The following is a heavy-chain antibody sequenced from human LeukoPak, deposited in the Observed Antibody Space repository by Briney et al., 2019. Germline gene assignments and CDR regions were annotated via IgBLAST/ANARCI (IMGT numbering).Heavy chain of an antibody. J-gene: IGHJ5*02. CDR2: IKSKTDGGTT. CDR3: TTDESSMIVVVPS. Sequence: TGGSLRLSCAASGFTFSNAWMSWVRQAPGKGLEWLGRIKSKTDGGTTDYAAPVKGRFTISRDDSKNTLYLQMNSLKTEDTAVYYCTTDESSMIVVVPSWGQGTLVTVSS. V-gene: IGHV3-15*01. CDR1: GFTFSNAW. D-gene: IGHD3-22*01.